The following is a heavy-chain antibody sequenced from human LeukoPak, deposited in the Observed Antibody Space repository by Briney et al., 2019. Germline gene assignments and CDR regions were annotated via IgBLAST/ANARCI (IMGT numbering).Heavy chain of an antibody. D-gene: IGHD6-19*01. CDR3: ANRYIAVAGRFSDY. Sequence: AGGSLRLSCAASGFTFSSYAMSWVRQAPGKGLEWVSAISGSGGSTYYADSVKGRFTISRDNSKNTLYLQMNSLRAEDTAVYYCANRYIAVAGRFSDYWGQGTLVTVSS. CDR1: GFTFSSYA. CDR2: ISGSGGST. V-gene: IGHV3-23*01. J-gene: IGHJ4*02.